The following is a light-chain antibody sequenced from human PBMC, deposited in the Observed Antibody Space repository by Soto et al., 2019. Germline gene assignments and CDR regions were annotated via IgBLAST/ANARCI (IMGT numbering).Light chain of an antibody. CDR1: QSVSSN. CDR3: QQYNNWPPIS. J-gene: IGKJ5*01. V-gene: IGKV3D-15*01. CDR2: GAS. Sequence: EIVLTQSPATLSLSPGERATLSCRASQSVSSNLAWYQQKPGQAPRLLIYGASTRATGIPARFSSSGSGTEFTLTISSLQSADFAVYYCQQYNNWPPISFGQGTRLEIK.